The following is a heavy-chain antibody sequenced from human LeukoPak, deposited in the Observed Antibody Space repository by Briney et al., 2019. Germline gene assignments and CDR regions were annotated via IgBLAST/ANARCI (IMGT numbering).Heavy chain of an antibody. J-gene: IGHJ4*02. D-gene: IGHD3-10*01. CDR3: AKRGIDGSGSLDY. Sequence: PGGSLRLSCAASGFTFSIYAMNWVRQAPGKGLEWVSVIGGSADSADYADSVKGRFTISRDNSENTLFLQMNSLRGDDTAVYYCAKRGIDGSGSLDYWGQGTLVTVSS. CDR1: GFTFSIYA. V-gene: IGHV3-23*01. CDR2: IGGSADSA.